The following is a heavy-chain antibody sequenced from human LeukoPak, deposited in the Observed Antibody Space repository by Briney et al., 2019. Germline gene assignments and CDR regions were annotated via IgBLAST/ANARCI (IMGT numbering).Heavy chain of an antibody. J-gene: IGHJ5*02. CDR2: SKTDGGTT. Sequence: GGSLRLSCAASGFTFSNAWMKSKTDGGTTDYAAPVKGRFTISRDDSKNTLYLQMNSLKAEDTAVYYCTTLKARWLVAPDNWFDPWGQGTLVTVSS. V-gene: IGHV3-15*01. CDR3: TTLKARWLVAPDNWFDP. D-gene: IGHD6-19*01. CDR1: GFTFSNAW.